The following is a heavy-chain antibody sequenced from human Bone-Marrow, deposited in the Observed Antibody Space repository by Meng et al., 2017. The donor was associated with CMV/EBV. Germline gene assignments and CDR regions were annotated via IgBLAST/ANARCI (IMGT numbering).Heavy chain of an antibody. Sequence: GGSLRLSCAASGFTFSSYAMHWVRQAPGKGLEWVAVISYDGSNKYYADSVKGRFTISRDNSKNTLYLQMNSLRAEDTAVYYCARDGWISIVVVPAAIDGMDVWGQGTTVTVSS. J-gene: IGHJ6*02. CDR3: ARDGWISIVVVPAAIDGMDV. V-gene: IGHV3-30-3*01. CDR1: GFTFSSYA. D-gene: IGHD2-2*01. CDR2: ISYDGSNK.